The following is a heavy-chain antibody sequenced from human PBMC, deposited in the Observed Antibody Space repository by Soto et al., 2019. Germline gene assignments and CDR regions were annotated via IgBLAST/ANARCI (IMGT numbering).Heavy chain of an antibody. J-gene: IGHJ6*02. V-gene: IGHV4-4*02. CDR1: GGSISSSNW. CDR3: ARGSYPTYQLYYYYGMDV. CDR2: IYHSGST. D-gene: IGHD2-2*01. Sequence: SETLSLTCAVSGGSISSSNWWSWVRQPPGKGLEWIGEIYHSGSTNYNPSLKSRVTISVDKSKNQFSLKLSSVTAADTAMYYCARGSYPTYQLYYYYGMDVWGQGTTVTVSS.